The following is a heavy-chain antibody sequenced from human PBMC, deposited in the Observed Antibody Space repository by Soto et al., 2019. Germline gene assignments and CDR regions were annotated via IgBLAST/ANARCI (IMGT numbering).Heavy chain of an antibody. J-gene: IGHJ4*02. CDR1: GFTFSSYA. D-gene: IGHD1-26*01. Sequence: EVQLLESGRGLVQPGGSLRLSCAASGFTFSSYAMRWVRQAPGKGLEWVSAISGSGGSTYYADSVKGRFTISRDNSKNTLYLQMNSLRAEDTAVYYCARLGSGSYYDYWGQGTLVTVSS. CDR2: ISGSGGST. CDR3: ARLGSGSYYDY. V-gene: IGHV3-23*01.